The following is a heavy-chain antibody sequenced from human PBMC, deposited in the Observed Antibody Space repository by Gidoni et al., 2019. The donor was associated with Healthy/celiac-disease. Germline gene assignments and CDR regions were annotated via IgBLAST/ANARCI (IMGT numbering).Heavy chain of an antibody. CDR2: IKSKTDGGTT. CDR1: GFPFSNAL. J-gene: IGHJ6*02. D-gene: IGHD3-9*01. CDR3: TTDDILTGYYNVYYYYGMDV. Sequence: EVQLVESGGVLVKPGGSLRLSFAASGFPFSNALMSWVRQAPGKGLEWVGRIKSKTDGGTTDYAEPVKGRFTISRDDSKNTLYLQMNSLKTEDTAVYYCTTDDILTGYYNVYYYYGMDVWGQGTTVTVSS. V-gene: IGHV3-15*01.